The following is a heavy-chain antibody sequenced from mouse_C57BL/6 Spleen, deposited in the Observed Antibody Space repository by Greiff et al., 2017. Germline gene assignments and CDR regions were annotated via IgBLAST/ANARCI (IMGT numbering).Heavy chain of an antibody. CDR2: IWGGGST. CDR3: VRRAGTGAMDY. J-gene: IGHJ4*01. D-gene: IGHD4-1*01. V-gene: IGHV2-2*01. CDR1: GFSLTSYG. Sequence: QVTLKESGPGLVQPSQSLSITCTVSGFSLTSYGVHWVRQSPGKGLEWLGVIWGGGSTDYNPAFISRLSISKDYSKSQVFCKMNSLQAADTAIYYCVRRAGTGAMDYWGQGTSVTVSS.